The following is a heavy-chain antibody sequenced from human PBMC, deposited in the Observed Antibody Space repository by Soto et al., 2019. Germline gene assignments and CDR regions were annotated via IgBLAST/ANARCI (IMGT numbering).Heavy chain of an antibody. CDR3: AKDRGLAESGRWSHYYYGMDV. D-gene: IGHD1-26*01. CDR1: GFTRANNG. CDR2: ISSDGSSK. J-gene: IGHJ6*02. Sequence: GVLLRLSYGASGFTRANNGMHWVLQAPGQGLEWVAVISSDGSSKYYGDSVRGRFTISRDNSKNTLFLEMNSLRSEDTAVYYCAKDRGLAESGRWSHYYYGMDVWGQGTTVTV. V-gene: IGHV3-30*18.